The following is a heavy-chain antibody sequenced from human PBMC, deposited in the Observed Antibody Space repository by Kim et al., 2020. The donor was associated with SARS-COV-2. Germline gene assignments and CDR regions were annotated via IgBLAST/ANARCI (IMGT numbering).Heavy chain of an antibody. CDR1: GLTFSNAW. CDR2: IKSKVDDGTI. CDR3: TKDPPFTCGRYSAY. D-gene: IGHD3-16*01. V-gene: IGHV3-15*01. Sequence: GGSLRLSCAASGLTFSNAWMTWVRQAPGKGLEWVGRIKSKVDDGTIDSAAPVKGRFTISRDDSKNTLYLQMNSRKTEDTAIYYCTKDPPFTCGRYSAYWGQGTLVTVSS. J-gene: IGHJ4*02.